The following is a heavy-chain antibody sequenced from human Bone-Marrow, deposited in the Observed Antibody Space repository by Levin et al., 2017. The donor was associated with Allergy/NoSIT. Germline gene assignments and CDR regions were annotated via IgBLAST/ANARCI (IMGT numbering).Heavy chain of an antibody. Sequence: GESLKISCKASGFTFTTYWIGWVRQMPGKGLEWMGIIYPGDSDTRYSPSFQGQVTISADKSISTAYLQWSSLRASDTATYYCARHLGYSYGYPFDNWGQGTLVTVSS. CDR3: ARHLGYSYGYPFDN. CDR2: IYPGDSDT. CDR1: GFTFTTYW. J-gene: IGHJ4*02. V-gene: IGHV5-51*01. D-gene: IGHD5-18*01.